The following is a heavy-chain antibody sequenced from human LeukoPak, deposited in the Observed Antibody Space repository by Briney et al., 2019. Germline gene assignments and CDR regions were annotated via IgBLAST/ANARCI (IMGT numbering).Heavy chain of an antibody. D-gene: IGHD3-3*01. CDR3: ARGAIFGVVEYYFDY. Sequence: SQTLSLTCAVSGSAVSSDDHFWSWIRQPPGRGLEWIGRIYTSGSTNYNPSLKSRVTMSVDTSKHQFSLRLSSVTAADTAVYYCARGAIFGVVEYYFDYWGQGTLVTVSS. V-gene: IGHV4-61*02. CDR2: IYTSGST. J-gene: IGHJ4*02. CDR1: GSAVSSDDHF.